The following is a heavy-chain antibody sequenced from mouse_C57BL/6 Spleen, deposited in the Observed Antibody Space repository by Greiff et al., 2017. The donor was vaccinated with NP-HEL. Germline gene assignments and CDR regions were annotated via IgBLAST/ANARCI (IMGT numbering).Heavy chain of an antibody. J-gene: IGHJ1*03. CDR2: INYDGSST. V-gene: IGHV5-16*01. D-gene: IGHD4-1*01. Sequence: EVKLMESEGGLVQPGSSMKLSCTASGFTFSDYYMAWVRQVPEKGLEWVANINYDGSSTYYLDSLKSRFIISRDNAKNILYLQMSSLKSEDTATYYCARPNWDYWYFDVWGTGTTVTVSS. CDR1: GFTFSDYY. CDR3: ARPNWDYWYFDV.